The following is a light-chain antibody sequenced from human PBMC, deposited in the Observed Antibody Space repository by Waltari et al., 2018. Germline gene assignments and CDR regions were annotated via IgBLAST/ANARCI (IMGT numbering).Light chain of an antibody. CDR3: QHYVSLPVT. Sequence: EIVLTQSPGTLSLSPGERATLSCRASQSVSRALAWYQQNPGQAPRLLIYGASNRATCIPDRFSGSGAGTKFSLIISRREPEDFAVYYCQHYVSLPVTFGQGTKVEIK. V-gene: IGKV3-20*01. CDR2: GAS. J-gene: IGKJ1*01. CDR1: QSVSRA.